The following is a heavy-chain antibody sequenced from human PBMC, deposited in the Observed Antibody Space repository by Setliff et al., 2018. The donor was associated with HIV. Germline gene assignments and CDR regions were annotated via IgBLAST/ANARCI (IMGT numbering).Heavy chain of an antibody. J-gene: IGHJ5*02. CDR2: ISAYNGNT. Sequence: ASVKVSCKASGYTFTTYAIHWVRQAPGQSIEWMGLISAYNGNTNYAQKLQGRVTMTTDTSTSTAYMELSSLRAEDTAMYYCLLPCTSGWHNWADPWGQGTRVTVS. CDR1: GYTFTTYA. CDR3: LLPCTSGWHNWADP. D-gene: IGHD6-19*01. V-gene: IGHV1-18*01.